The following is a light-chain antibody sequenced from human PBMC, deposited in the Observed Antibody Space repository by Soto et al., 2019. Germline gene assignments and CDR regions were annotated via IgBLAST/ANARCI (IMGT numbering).Light chain of an antibody. CDR2: GAS. V-gene: IGKV3D-15*01. CDR1: QSVSSN. CDR3: QQYKNWPTT. Sequence: EIVMTQSPATPSKSPGERATLSCRASQSVSSNLAWYQQKPGQAPRLLIYGASTRATGIPARFSGSGSGTEFTLTISSLQSEDFAVYYCQQYKNWPTTFGQGTRLEIK. J-gene: IGKJ5*01.